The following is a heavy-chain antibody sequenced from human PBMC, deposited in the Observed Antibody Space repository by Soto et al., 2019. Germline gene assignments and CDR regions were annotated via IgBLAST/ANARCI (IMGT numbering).Heavy chain of an antibody. CDR2: ISSSSSYI. CDR3: ARELYCSSTSCYRGSAFDY. CDR1: GFTFSSYS. J-gene: IGHJ4*02. V-gene: IGHV3-21*01. D-gene: IGHD2-2*01. Sequence: EVQLVESGGGQVKPGGSLRLSCAASGFTFSSYSMNWVRQAPGKGLEWVSSISSSSSYIYYADSVKGRFTISRDNAKNSLYLQMNSLRAEDTAVYYCARELYCSSTSCYRGSAFDYWGQGTLVTVSS.